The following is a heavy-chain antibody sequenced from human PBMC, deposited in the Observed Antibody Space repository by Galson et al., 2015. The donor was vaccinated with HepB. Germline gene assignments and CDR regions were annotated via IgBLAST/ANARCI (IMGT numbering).Heavy chain of an antibody. J-gene: IGHJ4*02. CDR1: GYIFTSYG. V-gene: IGHV1-18*01. D-gene: IGHD6-19*01. CDR3: ARVAGGSGGPDLDH. Sequence: SVKVSCKASGYIFTSYGISWVRQAPGQGLEWMGWISTYYGHTNYVQKFQGRVTMATDTSTSTVYMELRSLTSDDSAIYYCARVAGGSGGPDLDHWGQGSLVTVSS. CDR2: ISTYYGHT.